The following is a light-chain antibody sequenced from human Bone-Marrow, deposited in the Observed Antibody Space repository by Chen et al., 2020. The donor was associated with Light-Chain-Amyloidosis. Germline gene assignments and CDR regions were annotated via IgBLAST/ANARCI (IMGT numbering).Light chain of an antibody. CDR1: NIGSTS. CDR2: DDS. CDR3: QVWDRGSDRPV. V-gene: IGLV3-21*02. J-gene: IGLJ3*02. Sequence: SYVLTQPSSVSVAPGQTATIACGGNNIGSTSVHWYQQTPGQAPLLVVYDDSDRPSGIPERFCGSNSGNTATLTIRRVEAGDEADYYCQVWDRGSDRPVFGGGTKLTVL.